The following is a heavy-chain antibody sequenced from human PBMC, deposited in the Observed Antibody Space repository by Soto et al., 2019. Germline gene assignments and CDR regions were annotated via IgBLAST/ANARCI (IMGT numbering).Heavy chain of an antibody. CDR3: ARGWEGYYYYGMDV. Sequence: SETLSLTCAVYGGSFSGYYWSWIRQPPGKGLEWIGEINHSGSTNYNPSLKSRVTLSVDTSKNQFSLKLSSVTAADTAVYYCARGWEGYYYYGMDVWGQGTTVTVSS. CDR2: INHSGST. J-gene: IGHJ6*02. V-gene: IGHV4-34*01. CDR1: GGSFSGYY. D-gene: IGHD1-26*01.